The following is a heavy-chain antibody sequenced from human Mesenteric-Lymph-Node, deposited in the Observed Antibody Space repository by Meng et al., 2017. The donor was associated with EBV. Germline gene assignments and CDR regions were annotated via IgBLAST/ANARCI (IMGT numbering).Heavy chain of an antibody. D-gene: IGHD5-12*01. Sequence: QVQLVQSGEEGKKPGSSVKVSCKASGGTFSSHAFSWVRQAPGQGLEWMGGIVPIFGTTTYAQKFQGRLTITADEATSTAHMELHGLRSDDTALYFCARGAATMPLEYWGQGALVTVSS. CDR2: IVPIFGTT. V-gene: IGHV1-69*01. CDR3: ARGAATMPLEY. J-gene: IGHJ4*02. CDR1: GGTFSSHA.